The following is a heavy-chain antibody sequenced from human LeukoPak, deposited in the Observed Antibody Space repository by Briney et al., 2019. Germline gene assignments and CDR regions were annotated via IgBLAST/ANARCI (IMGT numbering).Heavy chain of an antibody. V-gene: IGHV3-30-3*01. Sequence: GGSLRLSCAASGITFSSYAMHWVRQAPGKGLEWVAVISYDGSNKYYADSVKGRFTISRDNSKNTLYLQMNSLRAEDTAVYYCAREEGAFDIWGQGTMVTVSS. CDR1: GITFSSYA. J-gene: IGHJ3*02. CDR2: ISYDGSNK. CDR3: AREEGAFDI.